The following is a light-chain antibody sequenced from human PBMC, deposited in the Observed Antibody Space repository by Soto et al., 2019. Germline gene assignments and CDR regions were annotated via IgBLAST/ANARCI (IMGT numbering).Light chain of an antibody. J-gene: IGLJ2*01. CDR2: LNSDGSH. V-gene: IGLV4-69*01. CDR3: QTWGTGIRGVV. Sequence: QLVLTQSPSASASLGASVKLTCTLSSGHSSYAIAWHQQQPEKGPRYLMNLNSDGSHTKGDGIPDRFSGSSSGAERYLTISSLQSEDEADYYCQTWGTGIRGVVFGGGTKLTVL. CDR1: SGHSSYA.